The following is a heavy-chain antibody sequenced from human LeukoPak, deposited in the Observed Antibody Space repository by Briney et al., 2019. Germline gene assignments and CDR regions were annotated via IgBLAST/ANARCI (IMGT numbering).Heavy chain of an antibody. D-gene: IGHD2-2*01. V-gene: IGHV1-69*13. CDR3: ARGLQYQLFKALRYYYMDV. CDR2: HVPISGIA. Sequence: ASVQVSCQASGGHFRSHAIAWVGPAPGQGPEWMGGHVPISGIADYAKKFQGRGTITADESTSTAYMELRSLTSDDTAVYYCARGLQYQLFKALRYYYMDVWGEGTTVTVSS. CDR1: GGHFRSHA. J-gene: IGHJ6*03.